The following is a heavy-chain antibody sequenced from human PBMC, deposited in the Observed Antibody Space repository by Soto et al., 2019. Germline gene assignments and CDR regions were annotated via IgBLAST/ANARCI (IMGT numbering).Heavy chain of an antibody. J-gene: IGHJ6*02. CDR1: GGSINSYY. CDR2: VHHSWGS. Sequence: QVQLQESGPGLVKPSETLSLSCTVSGGSINSYYWSWIRQSPGKRMEWIGYVHHSWGSSYNPSLRSRVAKSLDTSKSQFSLKVTSVTATDTAVYYCARQGFGPLHGLVDVWGQGTTVTVSS. D-gene: IGHD3-10*01. V-gene: IGHV4-59*08. CDR3: ARQGFGPLHGLVDV.